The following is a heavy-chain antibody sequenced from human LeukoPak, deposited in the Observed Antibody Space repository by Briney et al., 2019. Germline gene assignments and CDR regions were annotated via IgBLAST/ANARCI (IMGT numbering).Heavy chain of an antibody. J-gene: IGHJ4*02. CDR2: ISYDGSNK. CDR3: AKVDI. Sequence: GGSLRLSCAASGLTFSSYGMHWVRQAPGKGLEWVAVISYDGSNKYYADSVKGRFTISRDNSKNTLYLQMNSLRAEDTAVYYCAKVDIWGQGTLVTVSS. V-gene: IGHV3-30*18. D-gene: IGHD2-2*03. CDR1: GLTFSSYG.